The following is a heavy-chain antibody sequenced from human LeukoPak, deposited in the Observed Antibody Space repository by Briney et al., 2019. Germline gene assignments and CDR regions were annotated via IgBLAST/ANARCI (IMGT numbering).Heavy chain of an antibody. D-gene: IGHD3-10*01. CDR2: ISSSSSSTI. J-gene: IGHJ4*02. CDR1: GFTFSSYS. V-gene: IGHV3-48*01. CDR3: QAMVRGVFTQTVFDY. Sequence: GGSLRLSCAASGFTFSSYSMNWVRQAPGKGLEWVSYISSSSSSTIYYADSVKGRFTTSRDNAKNSLYLQMNSLRAEDTAVYYCQAMVRGVFTQTVFDYWGQGTLVTVSS.